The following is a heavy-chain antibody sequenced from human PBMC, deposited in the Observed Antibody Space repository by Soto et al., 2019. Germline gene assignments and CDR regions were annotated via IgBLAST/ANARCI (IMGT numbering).Heavy chain of an antibody. CDR1: VGSSGKKY. CDR2: IFANGHT. Sequence: HLKGRGPGLGKPWGTRSLPSIFSVGSSGKKYCNWVGQPPGRGLEWIGLIFANGHTDYNPSLKSRVTMSVDASKNQFSLRLTSMTAADTAVYYCVASLAASGLNWLDPWGRGTLVTVSS. CDR3: VASLAASGLNWLDP. J-gene: IGHJ5*02. D-gene: IGHD6-13*01. V-gene: IGHV4-4*07.